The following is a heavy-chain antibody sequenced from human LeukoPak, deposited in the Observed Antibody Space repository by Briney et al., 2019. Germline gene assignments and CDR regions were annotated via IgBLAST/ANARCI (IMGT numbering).Heavy chain of an antibody. J-gene: IGHJ4*02. CDR2: IIPIFGTA. Sequence: ASVTVSCKASGGTFSSYAISWVRQAPGQGLEWMGGIIPIFGTANYAQKFQGRVTITADESTSTAYMELSSLRSEDTAVYYCARDLAGYYYDSSGYYDYWGQGTLVTVSS. CDR3: ARDLAGYYYDSSGYYDY. CDR1: GGTFSSYA. D-gene: IGHD3-22*01. V-gene: IGHV1-69*01.